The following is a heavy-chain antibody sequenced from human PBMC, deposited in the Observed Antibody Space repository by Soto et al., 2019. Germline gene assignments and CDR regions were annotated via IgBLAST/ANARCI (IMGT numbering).Heavy chain of an antibody. CDR3: SKDTIENYYYCMDV. CDR2: ISWNRGMI. CDR1: GFTFDDYA. J-gene: IGHJ6*02. D-gene: IGHD3-16*02. Sequence: EVQLVESGGGLVQPGRSLRLSCAASGFTFDDYAMHWVRQAPGKGMEWVSGISWNRGMIGYADSVKGRFTISRDNAKNSLYLQMNSLRAEDTALYYCSKDTIENYYYCMDVWGQGTTVTVSS. V-gene: IGHV3-9*01.